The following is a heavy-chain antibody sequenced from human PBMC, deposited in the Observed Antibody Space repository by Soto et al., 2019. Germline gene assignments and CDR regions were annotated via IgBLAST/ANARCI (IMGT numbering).Heavy chain of an antibody. CDR2: IKSKIDGETT. CDR3: NLLALKYVIGLYDFCA. V-gene: IGHV3-15*07. CDR1: GFTFSNVW. J-gene: IGHJ5*02. Sequence: EAQLVESGGGLVKPGGSLRLSCSASGFTFSNVWMHWVRQAPGNVLEWVGLIKSKIDGETTDYAAPVKGRFSISSDGPISTLYLQTNSLQSEDTAVDYCNLLALKYVIGLYDFCAWGQGTIVTVSS. D-gene: IGHD3-3*01.